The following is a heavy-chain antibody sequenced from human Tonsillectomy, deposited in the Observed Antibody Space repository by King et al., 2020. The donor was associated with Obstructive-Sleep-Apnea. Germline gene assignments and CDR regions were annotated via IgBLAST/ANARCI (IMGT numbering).Heavy chain of an antibody. V-gene: IGHV3-30*02. CDR1: GFTFSSYG. J-gene: IGHJ2*01. Sequence: VQLVESGGGVVQPGRSLRLSCAASGFTFSSYGMHWVRQAPGKGLEWVAFIRYDGSNKYYADSVKGRFTISRDNSKNTLYLQMNSLRAEDTAVYYCAKDTYYYDSSGSWYFDLWGRGTLVTVSS. CDR2: IRYDGSNK. D-gene: IGHD3-22*01. CDR3: AKDTYYYDSSGSWYFDL.